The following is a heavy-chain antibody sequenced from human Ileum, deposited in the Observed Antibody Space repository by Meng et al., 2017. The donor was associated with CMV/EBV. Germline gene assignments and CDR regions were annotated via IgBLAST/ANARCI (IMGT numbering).Heavy chain of an antibody. V-gene: IGHV4-30-4*08. J-gene: IGHJ5*02. D-gene: IGHD6-13*01. CDR3: ARFRIAALGNLFDP. CDR1: GASISSGDYY. CDR2: IFFSGNT. Sequence: QGMPQEQGPGLVKPSQTLSLSFTVSGASISSGDYYWSWIRQPPGKGLEWIGYIFFSGNTYYNPSLNNRVIISIDTPRNQFSLKVDSVTAADTAVYYCARFRIAALGNLFDPRGHGTLVTVSS.